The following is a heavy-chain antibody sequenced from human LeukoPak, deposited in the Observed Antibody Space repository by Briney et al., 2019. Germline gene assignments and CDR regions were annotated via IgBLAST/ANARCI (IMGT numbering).Heavy chain of an antibody. CDR3: ARDGIMITFGGVIVDFDY. CDR1: GYTFTSYY. J-gene: IGHJ4*02. CDR2: INPNSGGT. D-gene: IGHD3-16*02. V-gene: IGHV1-2*02. Sequence: ASVKVSCKASGYTFTSYYMHWVRQAPGQGLEWMGWINPNSGGTNYAQKFQGRVTMTRDTSISTAYMELSRLRSDDTAVYYCARDGIMITFGGVIVDFDYWGQGTLVTVSS.